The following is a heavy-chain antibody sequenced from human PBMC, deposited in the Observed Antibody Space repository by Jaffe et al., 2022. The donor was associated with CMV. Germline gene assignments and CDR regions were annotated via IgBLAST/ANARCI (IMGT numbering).Heavy chain of an antibody. CDR3: ARLRYSSSWSDY. CDR2: IYYSGST. Sequence: QLQLQESGPGLVKPSETLSLTCTVSGGSISSSSYYWGWIRQPPGKGLEWIGSIYYSGSTYYNPSLKSRVTISVDTSKNQFSLKLSSVTAADTAVYYCARLRYSSSWSDYWGQGTLVTVSS. J-gene: IGHJ4*02. V-gene: IGHV4-39*01. CDR1: GGSISSSSYY. D-gene: IGHD6-13*01.